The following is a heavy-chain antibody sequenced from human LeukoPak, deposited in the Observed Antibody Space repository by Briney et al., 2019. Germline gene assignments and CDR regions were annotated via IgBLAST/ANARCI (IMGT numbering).Heavy chain of an antibody. J-gene: IGHJ6*03. CDR3: ARGGDVYDYYYMDV. Sequence: GDSVKVSCKASGYTFTGYYMHWVRQAPGQGLEWMGRINPNSGGTNYAQKFQGRVTMTRDTSISTAYMELSRLRSDDTAVYYCARGGDVYDYYYMDVWGKGTTVTVSS. V-gene: IGHV1-2*06. CDR1: GYTFTGYY. CDR2: INPNSGGT. D-gene: IGHD4-17*01.